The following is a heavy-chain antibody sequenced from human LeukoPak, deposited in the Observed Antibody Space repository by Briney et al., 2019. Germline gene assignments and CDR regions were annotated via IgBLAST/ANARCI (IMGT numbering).Heavy chain of an antibody. CDR2: LYSGDST. CDR1: GFTVSTKY. V-gene: IGHV3-53*01. Sequence: GGSLRPSCAASGFTVSTKYMNWVRQAPGKGLEWVSILYSGDSTYYADSVKGRFIVSRDNSKNTLYLQMNALRADDTAVYYCARDLGYYGSGSYYKDYYYYYMDVWGKGTTVTVSS. CDR3: ARDLGYYGSGSYYKDYYYYYMDV. D-gene: IGHD3-10*01. J-gene: IGHJ6*03.